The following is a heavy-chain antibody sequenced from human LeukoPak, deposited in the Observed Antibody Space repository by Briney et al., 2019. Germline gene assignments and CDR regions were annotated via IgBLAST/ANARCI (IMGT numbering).Heavy chain of an antibody. CDR1: GFTFSNAW. CDR3: TQPPSRSSTSR. V-gene: IGHV3-15*01. J-gene: IGHJ4*02. Sequence: PRGTLRLSCAASGFTFSNAWMSWVRQAPGKGLEGVGRIKSKTDGGTTDYAAPVKGRFTISRDDSKNTLYLQMNSLKTEDTAVYYCTQPPSRSSTSRWGQGTLVTVSS. CDR2: IKSKTDGGTT. D-gene: IGHD2-2*01.